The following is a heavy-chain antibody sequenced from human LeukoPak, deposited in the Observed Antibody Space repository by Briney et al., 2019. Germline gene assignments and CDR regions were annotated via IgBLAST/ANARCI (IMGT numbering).Heavy chain of an antibody. Sequence: PSETLSLTCTVSGGSITGGGYSWSWIRQAPGKGLEWIGYFYHGGSTSYNPSLRSRVTISVDRSKNQFSLKLSSVTAADTAVYYCARESRYCSSTSCYKTIDYWGQGSLVTVSS. V-gene: IGHV4-30-2*01. J-gene: IGHJ4*02. D-gene: IGHD2-2*02. CDR2: FYHGGST. CDR1: GGSITGGGYS. CDR3: ARESRYCSSTSCYKTIDY.